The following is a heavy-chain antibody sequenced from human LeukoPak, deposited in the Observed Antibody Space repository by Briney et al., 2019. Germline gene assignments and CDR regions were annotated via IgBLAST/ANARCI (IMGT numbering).Heavy chain of an antibody. CDR2: IYSGGST. Sequence: GGAPRLLCAASWFTVRSNYMRRVRQAPGEGVEVVSAIYSGGSTYYAYSVKGRCTISRDNSKNTLYLQMNSLRAEDTAVYYCARVRKEYQLLLFDYWGQGTLVTVSS. CDR1: WFTVRSNY. J-gene: IGHJ4*02. V-gene: IGHV3-53*01. D-gene: IGHD2-2*01. CDR3: ARVRKEYQLLLFDY.